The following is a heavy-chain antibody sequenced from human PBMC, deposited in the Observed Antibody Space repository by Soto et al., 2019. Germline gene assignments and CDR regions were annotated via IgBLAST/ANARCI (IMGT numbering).Heavy chain of an antibody. D-gene: IGHD3-10*01. J-gene: IGHJ5*02. CDR3: AKGGGSLWS. Sequence: QVQLQQWGAGLLKPSETLSLTCAVYGGSFSGYYWSWIRQPPGKGLEWIGEIFHSGSTNYNPSLKSRITIPLDTSRNQCSLKLSSVTAADTAVYYCAKGGGSLWSWGQGTLVTVSS. V-gene: IGHV4-34*01. CDR1: GGSFSGYY. CDR2: IFHSGST.